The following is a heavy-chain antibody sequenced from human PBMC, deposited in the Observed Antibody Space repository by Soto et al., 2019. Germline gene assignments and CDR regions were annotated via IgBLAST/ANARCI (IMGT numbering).Heavy chain of an antibody. J-gene: IGHJ4*02. CDR2: IYYSGST. V-gene: IGHV4-61*01. Sequence: SETLSLTCTVSGGSVSSGSYYWSWIRQPPGKGLEWIGYIYYSGSTNYNPSLKSRVTISVDTSKNQFSLKLSSVTAADTAVYYCARDSLRRYSGYWGQGTLVTVSS. D-gene: IGHD3-10*01. CDR3: ARDSLRRYSGY. CDR1: GGSVSSGSYY.